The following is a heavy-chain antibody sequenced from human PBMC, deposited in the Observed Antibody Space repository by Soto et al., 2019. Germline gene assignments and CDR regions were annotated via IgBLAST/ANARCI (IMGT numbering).Heavy chain of an antibody. CDR1: GFSLSTYHMG. CDR3: AHAGEYDLQTFDH. CDR2: IYWDDDK. Sequence: SGPTLVNPAQTLTLTCDFSGFSLSTYHMGVAWIRQPPGKALEWLALIYWDDDKRYSPSLKDRLAISKDTSNNQVVLTITNIGPGDSATYFCAHAGEYDLQTFDHWGPGTLVTVSS. D-gene: IGHD3-16*01. J-gene: IGHJ4*02. V-gene: IGHV2-5*02.